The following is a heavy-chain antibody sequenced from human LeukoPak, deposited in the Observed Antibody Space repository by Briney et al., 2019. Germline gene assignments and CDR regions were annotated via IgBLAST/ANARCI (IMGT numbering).Heavy chain of an antibody. CDR2: IIPIFGTA. CDR3: ARSLEYQLPFDY. J-gene: IGHJ4*02. V-gene: IGHV1-69*13. Sequence: SVKVSCKASGGTFSSYAISWVRQAPGQGLEWMGGIIPIFGTANYAQKFQGRVTITADESTSTAYMELSSLRSEDTAVYYCARSLEYQLPFDYWGQGTLVTVSS. CDR1: GGTFSSYA. D-gene: IGHD2-2*01.